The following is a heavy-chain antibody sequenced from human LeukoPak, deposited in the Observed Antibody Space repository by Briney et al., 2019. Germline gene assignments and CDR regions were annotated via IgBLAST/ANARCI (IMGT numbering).Heavy chain of an antibody. J-gene: IGHJ4*02. CDR3: ARVKYDSSGYAFDY. D-gene: IGHD3-22*01. V-gene: IGHV4-59*01. CDR2: IYYSGST. Sequence: SETLSLTCTGSGGSISSYYWSWIRQPPGKGLEWIGYIYYSGSTNYNPSLKSRVTISVDTSKNQFSLKLSSVTAADSAVYYCARVKYDSSGYAFDYWGQGTLVTVSS. CDR1: GGSISSYY.